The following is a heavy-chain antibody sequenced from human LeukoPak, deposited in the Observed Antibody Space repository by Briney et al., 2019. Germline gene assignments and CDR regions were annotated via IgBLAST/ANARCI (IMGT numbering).Heavy chain of an antibody. Sequence: PSETLSLTCTVPGGSISSYYWNWIRQPPGKGLEWIGYIYYSGSTNYNPSLKSRVTTSVDTSKNHFSLKLSSVTAADTAVYYCARRCSGGSCYSSPFDIWGQGTMVTVSS. V-gene: IGHV4-59*08. CDR3: ARRCSGGSCYSSPFDI. D-gene: IGHD2-15*01. CDR1: GGSISSYY. CDR2: IYYSGST. J-gene: IGHJ3*02.